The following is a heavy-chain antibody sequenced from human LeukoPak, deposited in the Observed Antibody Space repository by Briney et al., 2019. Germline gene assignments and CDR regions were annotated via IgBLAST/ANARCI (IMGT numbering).Heavy chain of an antibody. D-gene: IGHD4-17*01. CDR2: ISWNSGSI. CDR1: GFTFDDYA. Sequence: GGSLRLSCAASGFTFDDYAMHWVRQAPGKGLEWVSGISWNSGSIGYADSVKGRFTISRDNAKNSLYLQMNSLRAEDTALYYCAKDGDYGDYDRDWYFDLWGRGTLVTVSS. CDR3: AKDGDYGDYDRDWYFDL. J-gene: IGHJ2*01. V-gene: IGHV3-9*01.